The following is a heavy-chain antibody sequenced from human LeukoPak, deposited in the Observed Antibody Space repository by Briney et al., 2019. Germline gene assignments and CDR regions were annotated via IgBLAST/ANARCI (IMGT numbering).Heavy chain of an antibody. CDR2: ISGSGGST. V-gene: IGHV3-23*01. D-gene: IGHD2-2*02. Sequence: GGSLRLSCAASGFTFSSYAMSWVRQAPGKGLEWVSAISGSGGSTYYADSVKGRFTISRDNSKNTLYLQVNSLRAEDTAVYYCAKDRSWGTKTDIVVVPAAILEDYWGQGTLVTVSS. J-gene: IGHJ4*02. CDR3: AKDRSWGTKTDIVVVPAAILEDY. CDR1: GFTFSSYA.